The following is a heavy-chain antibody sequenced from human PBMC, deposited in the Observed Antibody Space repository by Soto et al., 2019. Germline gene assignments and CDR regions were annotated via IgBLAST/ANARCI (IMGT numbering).Heavy chain of an antibody. CDR1: GFTFSRND. Sequence: EMKLVESGGGLIQPGGSLRLSCEASGFTFSRNDMNWVRQAPGKGLEWVSLIWTSGSTAYADSVKGRFTISRDNSKSALYLHMSSLRAEDTAAYYCATRPLLRGAPWGQGPMVTVSS. J-gene: IGHJ3*01. V-gene: IGHV3-53*01. CDR3: ATRPLLRGAP. D-gene: IGHD3-16*01. CDR2: IWTSGST.